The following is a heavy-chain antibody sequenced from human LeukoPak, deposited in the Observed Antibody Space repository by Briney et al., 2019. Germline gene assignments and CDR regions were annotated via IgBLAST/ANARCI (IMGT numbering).Heavy chain of an antibody. CDR3: AKASKYCGGDCYSYLDF. CDR1: GFTFSSFG. J-gene: IGHJ4*02. D-gene: IGHD2-21*02. CDR2: ISGSGTTT. Sequence: GGSLRLSCVASGFTFSSFGLAWVRQAPGKGLEWVSIISGSGTTTFYADSVRGRFTVSRDNSKSTLFLQMNTLRAEDAAAYYCAKASKYCGGDCYSYLDFWGQGAPVTVSS. V-gene: IGHV3-23*01.